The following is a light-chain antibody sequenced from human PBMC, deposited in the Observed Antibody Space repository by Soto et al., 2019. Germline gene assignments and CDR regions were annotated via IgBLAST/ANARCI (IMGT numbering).Light chain of an antibody. Sequence: QSALTQPASLSGSPGQSITISCTGTSSDIGAYDYVSWFQQHPGKAPKLMIYEVNNRPSGVSNRFSGSKSGNTASLTISGLQAEDEADYYCNSYTSSTTYVFGTGTKLTVL. V-gene: IGLV2-14*01. CDR2: EVN. CDR3: NSYTSSTTYV. CDR1: SSDIGAYDY. J-gene: IGLJ1*01.